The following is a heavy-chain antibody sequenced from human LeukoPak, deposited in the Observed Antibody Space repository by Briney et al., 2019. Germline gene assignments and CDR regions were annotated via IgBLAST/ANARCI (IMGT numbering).Heavy chain of an antibody. CDR1: GFTFSSYA. D-gene: IGHD2-15*01. CDR2: ISGSGGST. Sequence: PGGSLRLSCAASGFTFSSYAMSWVRQAPGKGLEWVSAISGSGGSTYYADSVKGRFTISRDNSKNTLYLQMNSLRAEDTAVYYCAKDRAYCSGGSCYSHYYYGMDVWGQGTTVTVSS. CDR3: AKDRAYCSGGSCYSHYYYGMDV. V-gene: IGHV3-23*01. J-gene: IGHJ6*02.